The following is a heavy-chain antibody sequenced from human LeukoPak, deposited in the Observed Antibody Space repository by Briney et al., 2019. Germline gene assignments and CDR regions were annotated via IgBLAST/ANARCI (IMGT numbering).Heavy chain of an antibody. D-gene: IGHD4-17*01. CDR1: GFTFSSYA. CDR2: ISGSGGST. Sequence: GGSLRLSCAASGFTFSSYAMSWVRQAPGKGLEWVSAISGSGGSTYYADSAKGRFTISRDNSKNTLYLQMNSLRAEDTAVYYCAKRRYGDYDRPSYYYYYGMDVWGQGTTVTVSS. J-gene: IGHJ6*02. CDR3: AKRRYGDYDRPSYYYYYGMDV. V-gene: IGHV3-23*01.